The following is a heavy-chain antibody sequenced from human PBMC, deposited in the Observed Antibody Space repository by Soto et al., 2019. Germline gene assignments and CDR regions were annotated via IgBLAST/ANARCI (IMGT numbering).Heavy chain of an antibody. Sequence: SETLSLTCTVSGGSISSGDYYWSWIRQPPGKGLEWIGYIYYSGSTYYNPSLKSRVTISVDTSKNQFSLKLSSVTAADTAVYYCARVVIAAWDYFDYWGQGTQVTVSS. CDR2: IYYSGST. J-gene: IGHJ4*02. CDR1: GGSISSGDYY. CDR3: ARVVIAAWDYFDY. D-gene: IGHD6-13*01. V-gene: IGHV4-30-4*01.